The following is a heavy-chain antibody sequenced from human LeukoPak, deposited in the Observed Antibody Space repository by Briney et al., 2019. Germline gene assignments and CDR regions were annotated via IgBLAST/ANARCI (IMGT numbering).Heavy chain of an antibody. Sequence: EASVKVSCKASGGTFSSYAISWVRQAPGQGLEWMGGIIPIFGTANYAQKFQGRVTITADESTSTAYMELSRLRSEDTAVYYCARDGSGWLDYYYYGMDVWGQGTTVTVSS. V-gene: IGHV1-69*13. J-gene: IGHJ6*02. CDR3: ARDGSGWLDYYYYGMDV. CDR2: IIPIFGTA. CDR1: GGTFSSYA. D-gene: IGHD6-19*01.